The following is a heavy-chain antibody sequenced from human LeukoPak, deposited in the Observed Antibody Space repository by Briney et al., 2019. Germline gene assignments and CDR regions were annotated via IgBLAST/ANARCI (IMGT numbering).Heavy chain of an antibody. CDR2: ISGSGTST. J-gene: IGHJ4*02. V-gene: IGHV3-23*01. D-gene: IGHD6-6*01. CDR3: AKDSTSRQDYYFDY. CDR1: GFTFSSYA. Sequence: GGSLRLSCAASGFTFSSYAMSWVRQAPGKGLEWVSGISGSGTSTYYADSVKGRFTISRDNSKNTLYLQMNSLRAEDTAVYYCAKDSTSRQDYYFDYWGQGTLVTVSS.